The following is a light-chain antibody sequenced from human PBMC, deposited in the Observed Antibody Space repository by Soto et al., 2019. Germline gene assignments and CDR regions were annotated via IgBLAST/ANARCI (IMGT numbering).Light chain of an antibody. V-gene: IGLV1-51*02. CDR1: SSNIGINY. Sequence: QSVLTQPPSVSAAPGQKVTISCAGSSSNIGINYVSWYQQIPGTAPKLLIYESEKRPSGIPDRFSGSKSGTSATLVITGLQTGDEADYYCGTWDSYLLSYVFGTGTKLTVL. CDR2: ESE. J-gene: IGLJ1*01. CDR3: GTWDSYLLSYV.